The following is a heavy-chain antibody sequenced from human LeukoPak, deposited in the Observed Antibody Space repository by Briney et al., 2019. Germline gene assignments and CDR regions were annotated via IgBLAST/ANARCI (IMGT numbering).Heavy chain of an antibody. D-gene: IGHD2-15*01. V-gene: IGHV3-30*18. CDR1: GFTFSSYG. CDR3: AKDGRVVGDIPDYFDY. CDR2: ISYDGSNK. Sequence: PGGSLRLSCAASGFTFSSYGMHWVRQAPGKGLEWVAVISYDGSNKYYADSVKGRFTISRDNSKNTLYLQMNSLRAEDTAVYNCAKDGRVVGDIPDYFDYWGQGTLVTVSS. J-gene: IGHJ4*02.